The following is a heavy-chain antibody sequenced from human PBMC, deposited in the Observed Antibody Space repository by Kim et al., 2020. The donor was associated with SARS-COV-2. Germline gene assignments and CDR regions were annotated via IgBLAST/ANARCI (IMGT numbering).Heavy chain of an antibody. J-gene: IGHJ6*01. CDR2: IKNAGGAR. D-gene: IGHD2-15*01. V-gene: IGHV3-7*01. CDR3: ARARQGGSFFSVC. CDR1: GFNFSGYC. Sequence: GGSLRLSCAASGFNFSGYCMTWDRQAPGKGLEWVSIIKNAGGARYSVSYVKGRYVICSDNAKNSLYLQMNSRRDDDTAVYYCARARQGGSFFSVCWG.